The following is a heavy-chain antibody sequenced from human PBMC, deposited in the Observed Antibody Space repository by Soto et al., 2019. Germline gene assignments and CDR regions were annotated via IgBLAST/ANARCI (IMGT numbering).Heavy chain of an antibody. Sequence: PGGSLRLSCAASGFTFSSYAMHWVRQAPGKGLEWVAVISYDGSNKYYADSVKGRFTISRDNSKNTLYLQMNSLRAEDTAVYYCTHCTNGVCPSGVGAFDIWGQGTMVTVSS. V-gene: IGHV3-30-3*01. CDR2: ISYDGSNK. J-gene: IGHJ3*02. D-gene: IGHD2-8*01. CDR1: GFTFSSYA. CDR3: THCTNGVCPSGVGAFDI.